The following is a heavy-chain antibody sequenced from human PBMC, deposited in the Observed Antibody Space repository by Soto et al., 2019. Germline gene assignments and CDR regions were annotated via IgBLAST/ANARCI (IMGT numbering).Heavy chain of an antibody. J-gene: IGHJ3*01. CDR2: VNPTADRT. V-gene: IGHV1-46*01. Sequence: QVQLVQSGAEVQKPGASVQISCHASGYNFTNLYIHWVRQAPGPGLERMGMVNPTADRTEFAHTFQGRVTLTTDTSTSSVHMDLRSLRSSATALYYCANASGYFTLTTCFYFAFDLGGRGTLVTVSS. D-gene: IGHD2-15*01. CDR3: ANASGYFTLTTCFYFAFDL. CDR1: GYNFTNLY.